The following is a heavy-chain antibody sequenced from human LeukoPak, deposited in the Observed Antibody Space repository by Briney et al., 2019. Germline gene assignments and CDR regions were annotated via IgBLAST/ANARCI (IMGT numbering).Heavy chain of an antibody. CDR1: GFTFSSYS. Sequence: GGSLRLSCAASGFTFSSYSMNWVRQAPGKGLEWVSYISTSSSYINYADSVKGRFTISRDNAKKSLYLQMNSLRAEDTAVYYCARVYQGVSLFDGIDYWGQGTLVTVSS. CDR2: ISTSSSYI. V-gene: IGHV3-21*05. J-gene: IGHJ4*02. D-gene: IGHD3-10*01. CDR3: ARVYQGVSLFDGIDY.